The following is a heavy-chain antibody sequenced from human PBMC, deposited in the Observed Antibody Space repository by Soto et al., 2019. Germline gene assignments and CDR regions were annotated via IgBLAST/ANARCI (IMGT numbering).Heavy chain of an antibody. CDR2: INAANGDT. CDR1: GYTFTSYG. D-gene: IGHD6-13*01. J-gene: IGHJ5*02. V-gene: IGHV1-3*01. Sequence: QVQLVQSGTELKKPGASVKVSCKASGYTFTSYGLHWLLQSPGQRLEWMGWINAANGDTKYSPKCQGRVTINRDTSASTAYMELSSLRSEDTAVYYCVRRHVSATGIDWLDPWGQGTLVTVSS. CDR3: VRRHVSATGIDWLDP.